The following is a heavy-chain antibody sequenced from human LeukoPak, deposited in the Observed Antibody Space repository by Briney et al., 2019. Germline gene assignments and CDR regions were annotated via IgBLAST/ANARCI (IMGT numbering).Heavy chain of an antibody. V-gene: IGHV1-46*01. Sequence: GASVKVSCKASGYTFTSYYMHWVRQAPGQGLEWMGIINPSGGSTSYAQKFQGRVTMTTDTSTNTAYMELRSLRSDDTAVYYCARGYYDSGGYYYYYYGMDVWGQGTTVTVSS. CDR2: INPSGGST. CDR3: ARGYYDSGGYYYYYYGMDV. D-gene: IGHD3-22*01. J-gene: IGHJ6*02. CDR1: GYTFTSYY.